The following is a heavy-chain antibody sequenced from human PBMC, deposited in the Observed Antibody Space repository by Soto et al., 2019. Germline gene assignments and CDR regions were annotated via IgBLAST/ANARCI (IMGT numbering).Heavy chain of an antibody. J-gene: IGHJ4*02. CDR3: AKDRGFSYGYGFDY. CDR2: ISATGGST. CDR1: GFTFGSFG. Sequence: GGSLRLSCAASGFTFGSFGMSWVRQAPGKGLEWVSAISATGGSTYYANSVKGRFTFSRDNSKNTLYLQMNSLRADDTAVYHCAKDRGFSYGYGFDYWGQGTLVTVSS. V-gene: IGHV3-23*01. D-gene: IGHD5-18*01.